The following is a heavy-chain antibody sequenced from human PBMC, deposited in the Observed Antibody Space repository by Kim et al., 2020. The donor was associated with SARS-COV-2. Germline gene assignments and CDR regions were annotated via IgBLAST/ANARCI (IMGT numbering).Heavy chain of an antibody. CDR2: IYYSGST. Sequence: SETLSLTCTVSGDSISSGTYYWGWIRQPPGKGLEWIGSIYYSGSTYYNPYLKSRVSISVDKSQKHFSLKPRSVTAADMAVYSCARQGGETSHYYYEMDV. V-gene: IGHV4-39*01. CDR1: GDSISSGTYY. J-gene: IGHJ6*01. CDR3: ARQGGETSHYYYEMDV.